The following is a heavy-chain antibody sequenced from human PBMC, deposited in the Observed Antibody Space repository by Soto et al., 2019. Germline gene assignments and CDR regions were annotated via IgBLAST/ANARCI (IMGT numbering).Heavy chain of an antibody. CDR1: GFTVSSNY. CDR2: IYSGGST. CDR3: GRGRYIVVVPAAVLNWFDP. J-gene: IGHJ5*02. Sequence: PGGSLRLSCAASGFTVSSNYMSWVRQAPGKGLEWVSVIYSGGSTYYADSVKGRFTISIDNSKNTLYLQMNSLRAEDTAVYYCGRGRYIVVVPAAVLNWFDPWGQGTLVTVSS. V-gene: IGHV3-66*01. D-gene: IGHD2-2*01.